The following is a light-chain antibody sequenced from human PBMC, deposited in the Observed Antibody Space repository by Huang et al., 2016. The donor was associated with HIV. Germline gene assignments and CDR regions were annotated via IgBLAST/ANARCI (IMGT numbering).Light chain of an antibody. CDR2: CAS. Sequence: EIVMTPSPATLSVSPGERATLSCRASQSVINNLAWYQQKPGQAPRLLIHCASTRATGVPAMFRGSGSGTEFTLTISSLQSEDFAVYYCQQYHNWPPWTFGQGTKVEIK. V-gene: IGKV3-15*01. J-gene: IGKJ1*01. CDR3: QQYHNWPPWT. CDR1: QSVINN.